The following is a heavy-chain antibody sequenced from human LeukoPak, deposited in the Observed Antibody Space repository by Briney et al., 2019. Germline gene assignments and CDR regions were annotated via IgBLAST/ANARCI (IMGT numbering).Heavy chain of an antibody. Sequence: GGSLRLSCAASGFTFSSYAMSWVRQAPGKWLEWVSAISGSGGSTYYADSVKGRFTISRDNSKNTLYLQMNSLRAEDTAVYYCAKSLVLGDFWGIDPSDYWGQGTLVTVSS. J-gene: IGHJ4*02. CDR2: ISGSGGST. V-gene: IGHV3-23*01. CDR3: AKSLVLGDFWGIDPSDY. CDR1: GFTFSSYA. D-gene: IGHD3-3*01.